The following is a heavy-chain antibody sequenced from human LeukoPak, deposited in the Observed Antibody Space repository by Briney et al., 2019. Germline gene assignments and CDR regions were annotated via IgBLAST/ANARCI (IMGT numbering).Heavy chain of an antibody. CDR2: INPNSGGT. CDR1: GYTFTGYY. J-gene: IGHJ4*02. Sequence: GASVKVSCKASGYTFTGYYMHWVRQAPGQGLEWMGWINPNSGGTNYAQKFQGRVTTTRDTSISTAYMELSRLRSDDTAVYYCASSLNGIGYCSGGSCYIFDYWGQGTLVTVSS. D-gene: IGHD2-15*01. V-gene: IGHV1-2*02. CDR3: ASSLNGIGYCSGGSCYIFDY.